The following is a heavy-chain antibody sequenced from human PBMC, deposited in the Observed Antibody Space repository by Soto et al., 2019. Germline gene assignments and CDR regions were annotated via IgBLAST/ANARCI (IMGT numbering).Heavy chain of an antibody. CDR2: ISGSGGST. J-gene: IGHJ4*02. D-gene: IGHD3-16*01. CDR1: GFTFGSYA. Sequence: GGSLRLSCAASGFTFGSYAMSWVRQAPGKGLEWVSAISGSGGSTYYADSVKGRFTISRDNSKNTLYLQMNSLRAEDTAVYYCAKDRITRTQAGGGQYYFDYWGQGTLVTVSS. V-gene: IGHV3-23*01. CDR3: AKDRITRTQAGGGQYYFDY.